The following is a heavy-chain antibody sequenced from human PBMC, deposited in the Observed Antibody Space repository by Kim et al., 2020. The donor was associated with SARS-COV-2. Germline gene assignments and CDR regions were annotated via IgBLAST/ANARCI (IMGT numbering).Heavy chain of an antibody. CDR1: GFTFSSYG. V-gene: IGHV3-30*18. CDR2: ISYDGSNK. CDR3: AKEHYYDSSGYLGYYYYYYGRDV. Sequence: GGSLRLSCAASGFTFSSYGMHWVRQAPGKGLEWVAVISYDGSNKYYADSVKGRFTISRDNSKNTLYLQMNSLRAEDTAVYYCAKEHYYDSSGYLGYYYYYYGRDVWGQGTTVTVSS. J-gene: IGHJ6*02. D-gene: IGHD3-22*01.